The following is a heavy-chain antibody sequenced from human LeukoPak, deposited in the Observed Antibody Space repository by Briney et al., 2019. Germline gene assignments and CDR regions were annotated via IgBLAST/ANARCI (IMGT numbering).Heavy chain of an antibody. CDR3: AKEMYYDFWSGYYTLDY. CDR1: GFTFSSYG. Sequence: GGSLRLSCAASGFTFSSYGMHWVRQAPGKGLEWVAVISYDGSNKYHADSVKGRFTISRDNSKNTLYLQMNSLRAEDTAVYYCAKEMYYDFWSGYYTLDYWGQGTLVTVAS. CDR2: ISYDGSNK. D-gene: IGHD3-3*01. V-gene: IGHV3-30*18. J-gene: IGHJ4*02.